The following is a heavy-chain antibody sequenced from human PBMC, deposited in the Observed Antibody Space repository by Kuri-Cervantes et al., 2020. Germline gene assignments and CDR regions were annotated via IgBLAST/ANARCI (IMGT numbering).Heavy chain of an antibody. V-gene: IGHV4-39*07. CDR1: GGSISSSSYY. J-gene: IGHJ2*01. D-gene: IGHD4-17*01. CDR2: IYYSGST. Sequence: GSLRLSCTVSGGSISSSSYYWGWIRQPPGKGLEWIGSIYYSGSTYYNPSLKSRVTISVDTSKNQFSLKLSSVTAADTAVYYCARRRYGDYDDWYFDPWGRGTLVTVSS. CDR3: ARRRYGDYDDWYFDP.